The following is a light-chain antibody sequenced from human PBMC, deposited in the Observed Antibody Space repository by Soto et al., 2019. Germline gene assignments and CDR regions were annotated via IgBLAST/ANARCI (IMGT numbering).Light chain of an antibody. CDR1: QSISSD. CDR3: QQYNKWPRT. Sequence: EIVMTHSPATLSVSPWERATLSCRASQSISSDVAWYQQKPGQAPRLLIYGASTTATGIPARFSGSGSGTEFTLTISSLQSEDFAVYNCQQYNKWPRTFGQGTKVDNK. J-gene: IGKJ2*01. V-gene: IGKV3-15*01. CDR2: GAS.